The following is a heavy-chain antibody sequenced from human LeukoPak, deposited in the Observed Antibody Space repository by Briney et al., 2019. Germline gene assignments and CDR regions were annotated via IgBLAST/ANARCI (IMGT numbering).Heavy chain of an antibody. V-gene: IGHV5-51*01. CDR3: ARRGIAAAGKSGFYYYGMDV. CDR1: GYSFTSYW. D-gene: IGHD6-13*01. CDR2: IYPGDSDT. J-gene: IGHJ6*02. Sequence: GESLKISCKGSGYSFTSYWIGWLRQMPGKGLEWMGIIYPGDSDTRYSPSFQGQVTISADKSISTAYLQWSSLKASDTAMYYCARRGIAAAGKSGFYYYGMDVWGQGTTVTVSS.